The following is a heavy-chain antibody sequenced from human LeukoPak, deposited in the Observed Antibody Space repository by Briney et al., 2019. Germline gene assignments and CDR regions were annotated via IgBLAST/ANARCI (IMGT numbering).Heavy chain of an antibody. CDR2: ISHSGST. CDR1: GGSFSGYY. CDR3: ARGRIAVAGDFDY. V-gene: IGHV4-34*01. D-gene: IGHD6-19*01. J-gene: IGHJ4*02. Sequence: SETLSLTCAVYGGSFSGYYWSWIRQPPGKGLEWIGEISHSGSTNYNPSLKSRVTISVDTSKNQFSLKLSSVTAADTAVYYCARGRIAVAGDFDYWGQGTLVTVSS.